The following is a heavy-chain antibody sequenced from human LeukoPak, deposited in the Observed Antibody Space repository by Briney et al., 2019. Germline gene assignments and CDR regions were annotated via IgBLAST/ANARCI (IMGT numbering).Heavy chain of an antibody. CDR3: ARDPTTVTKGFDI. CDR1: DASFSSYY. J-gene: IGHJ3*02. V-gene: IGHV4-59*01. CDR2: ISYTGST. D-gene: IGHD4-17*01. Sequence: SETLSLTCIVSDASFSSYYWTWIRQPPGKGLEWIWYISYTGSTNYNPSLKSRVTISVDTSKNQFSLKLSSVTAADTAVYYCARDPTTVTKGFDIWGQGTMVTVSS.